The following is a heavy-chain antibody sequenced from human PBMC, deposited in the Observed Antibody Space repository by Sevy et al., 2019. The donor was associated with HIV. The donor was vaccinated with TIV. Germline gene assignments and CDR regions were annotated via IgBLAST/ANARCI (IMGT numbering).Heavy chain of an antibody. CDR2: IKEEGSAK. V-gene: IGHV3-7*01. Sequence: GGSLRLPCAASGFTFTTYWMTWVRQAPGQGLEGVANIKEEGSAKYNVAPGKGRFTISRDNAKNSRYLQVNSLGAEDTAVYYCARDSPGYGGYDHWGQGTLVTVSS. CDR3: ARDSPGYGGYDH. J-gene: IGHJ5*02. CDR1: GFTFTTYW. D-gene: IGHD5-12*01.